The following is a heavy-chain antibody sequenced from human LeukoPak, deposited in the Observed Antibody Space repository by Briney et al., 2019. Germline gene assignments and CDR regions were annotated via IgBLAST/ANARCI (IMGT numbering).Heavy chain of an antibody. Sequence: GGSLRLSCAASGFTFDNSGMHWVRQAPGKGLEWVSCISWNSGSTSYADSVKGRFTISRDNAKNSLYLQMNSLRAEDMALYYCAKTREQNYYYYYMDVWGKGTTVTVSS. D-gene: IGHD6-13*01. J-gene: IGHJ6*03. V-gene: IGHV3-9*03. CDR3: AKTREQNYYYYYMDV. CDR2: ISWNSGST. CDR1: GFTFDNSG.